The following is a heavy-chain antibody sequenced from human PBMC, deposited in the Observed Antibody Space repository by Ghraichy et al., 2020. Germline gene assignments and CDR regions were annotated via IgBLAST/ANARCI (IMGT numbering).Heavy chain of an antibody. J-gene: IGHJ4*02. V-gene: IGHV3-21*01. D-gene: IGHD5-18*01. CDR3: ARGQGSYGSYFFDY. CDR1: GFTFSDYA. CDR2: ISSSGALK. Sequence: GGSLRLSCAASGFTFSDYAMNWVRQAPGAGLEWVSSISSSGALKYNADAIRGRFTISRDNARHSLDLQMNSLRADDTAVYYCARGQGSYGSYFFDYWRQGALVTVSS.